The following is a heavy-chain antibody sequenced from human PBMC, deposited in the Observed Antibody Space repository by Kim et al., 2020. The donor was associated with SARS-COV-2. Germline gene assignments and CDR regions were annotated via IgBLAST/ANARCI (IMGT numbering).Heavy chain of an antibody. J-gene: IGHJ4*01. CDR2: IPYDGINK. CDR3: ARDGSGGFNSPPGVFDY. V-gene: IGHV3-30-3*01. D-gene: IGHD3-10*01. CDR1: RFTFNIYA. Sequence: GGSLRLSCAASRFTFNIYAMHWVRQAPGKGLEWVAVIPYDGINKYYADSVKGRFTISRDNSKNTLYLQMNSLRAEDTAVYYCARDGSGGFNSPPGVFDY.